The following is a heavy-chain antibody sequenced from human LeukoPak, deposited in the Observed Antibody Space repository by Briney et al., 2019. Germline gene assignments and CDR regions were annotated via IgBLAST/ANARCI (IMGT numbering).Heavy chain of an antibody. CDR2: ISYDGSNK. V-gene: IGHV3-30*04. CDR3: ARDHGLPAAFDI. Sequence: PGGSLRLSCAASGFTFSSYAMHWVRQAPGKGLEWVAVISYDGSNKYYADSVKGRFTISRDNSKNTLYLQMNSLRAEDTAVYYCARDHGLPAAFDIWGQGTMVTVSS. CDR1: GFTFSSYA. J-gene: IGHJ3*02.